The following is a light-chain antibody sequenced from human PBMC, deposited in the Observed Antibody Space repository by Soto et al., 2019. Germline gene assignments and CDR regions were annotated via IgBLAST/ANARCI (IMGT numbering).Light chain of an antibody. CDR1: SSDVGGYNY. CDR2: EVT. Sequence: QSALTQPASVSGSPGQTITISCTGTSSDVGGYNYLSWYQQHPGKAPKVMIYEVTNRPSGVSNRFSGSKSGNTASLTISGLQAEDEADYFCSSYTPSGTPVCGGGTKVTVL. J-gene: IGLJ3*02. V-gene: IGLV2-14*01. CDR3: SSYTPSGTPV.